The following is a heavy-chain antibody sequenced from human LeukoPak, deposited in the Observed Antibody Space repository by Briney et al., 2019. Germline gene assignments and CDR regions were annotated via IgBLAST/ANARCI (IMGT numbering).Heavy chain of an antibody. CDR2: IIPIFGTA. Sequence: ASVKVSCKASGGTFISFAISWVRQAPGQGLEWMGGIIPIFGTANYAQKFQGRVTITADESTSTAYMELSSLRSEDTAVYYCAREDPGSYRFFDYWGQGTPVTVSS. V-gene: IGHV1-69*13. CDR3: AREDPGSYRFFDY. J-gene: IGHJ4*02. D-gene: IGHD1-26*01. CDR1: GGTFISFA.